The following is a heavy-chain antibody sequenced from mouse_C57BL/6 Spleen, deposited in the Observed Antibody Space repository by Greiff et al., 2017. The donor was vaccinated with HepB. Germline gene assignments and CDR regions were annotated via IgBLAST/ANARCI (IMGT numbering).Heavy chain of an antibody. J-gene: IGHJ3*01. D-gene: IGHD2-4*01. CDR1: GFTFSDYY. CDR3: ARARYYDYVWFAY. CDR2: INYDGSST. Sequence: EVHLVESEGGLVQPGSSMKLSCTASGFTFSDYYMPWVRQVPEKGLEWVANINYDGSSTYYLDSLKSRFIISRDNAKNILYLQMSSLKSEDTATYYCARARYYDYVWFAYWGQGTLVTVSA. V-gene: IGHV5-16*01.